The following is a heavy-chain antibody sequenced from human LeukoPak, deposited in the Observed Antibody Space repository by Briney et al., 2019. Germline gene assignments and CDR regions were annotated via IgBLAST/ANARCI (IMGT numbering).Heavy chain of an antibody. CDR3: ARDNYDILTGSTYYYYYYYMDV. V-gene: IGHV3-7*01. CDR1: GFTFSSYW. J-gene: IGHJ6*03. D-gene: IGHD3-9*01. Sequence: GGSLRHSCAASGFTFSSYWMSWVRQAPGKGLEWVANIKQDGSEKYYVDSVKGRFTISRDNAKNSLYLQMNSLRVEDTAVYYCARDNYDILTGSTYYYYYYYMDVWGKGTTVTVSS. CDR2: IKQDGSEK.